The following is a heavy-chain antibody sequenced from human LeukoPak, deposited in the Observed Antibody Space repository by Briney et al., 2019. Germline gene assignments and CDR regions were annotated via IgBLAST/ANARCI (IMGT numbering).Heavy chain of an antibody. J-gene: IGHJ4*02. V-gene: IGHV3-23*01. CDR1: GFTLSSYT. CDR2: ISSGGST. D-gene: IGHD2-8*01. Sequence: GGSLRLSRAASGFTLSSYTMGWVRPAPGKGLEWVSTISSGGSTYYPDSMKGRFTISRDNSKNTLYLQMNSLRGEDTAVYYCAKGGVMGARETDYWGQGTLVTVSS. CDR3: AKGGVMGARETDY.